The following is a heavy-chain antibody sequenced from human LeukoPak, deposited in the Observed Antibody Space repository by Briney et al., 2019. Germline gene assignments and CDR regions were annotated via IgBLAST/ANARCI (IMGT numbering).Heavy chain of an antibody. CDR3: ARDRVGATNYFDY. V-gene: IGHV3-30*03. D-gene: IGHD1-26*01. Sequence: PGGSLRLSCAASGFIFNNFGMHWVRQAPGKGLEWVAVISYDGSNKYYADSVKGRFTISRDNSKNTLYLQMNSLRAEDTAVYYCARDRVGATNYFDYWGQGTLVTVSS. CDR2: ISYDGSNK. J-gene: IGHJ4*02. CDR1: GFIFNNFG.